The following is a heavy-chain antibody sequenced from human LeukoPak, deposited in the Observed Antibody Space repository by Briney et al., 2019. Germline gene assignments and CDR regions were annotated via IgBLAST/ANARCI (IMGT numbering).Heavy chain of an antibody. CDR3: ARVLMGILTGYYLDY. V-gene: IGHV4-39*07. CDR2: IYHSGST. D-gene: IGHD3-9*01. J-gene: IGHJ4*02. Sequence: PSETLSLTCTVSGGSISSSSYYWGWIRQPPGKGLEWIGSIYHSGSTYYNPSLKSRVTISVDTAKNQFSLKLSSVTAADTAVYYCARVLMGILTGYYLDYWGQGTLVTVSS. CDR1: GGSISSSSYY.